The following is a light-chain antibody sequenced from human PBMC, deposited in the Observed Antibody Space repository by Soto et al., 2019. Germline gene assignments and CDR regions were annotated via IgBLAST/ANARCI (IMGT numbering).Light chain of an antibody. CDR3: ETWDSNTRV. Sequence: QLVLTQSSSASASLGSSVKLTCTLSSGHSSYIIAWHHQQPGKAPRYLMKLEASGSYNKGSGVPDRFSGSSSGADRYLTISNLQFEDEANYYCETWDSNTRVFGGGTKLTVL. CDR2: LEASGSY. J-gene: IGLJ2*01. CDR1: SGHSSYI. V-gene: IGLV4-60*02.